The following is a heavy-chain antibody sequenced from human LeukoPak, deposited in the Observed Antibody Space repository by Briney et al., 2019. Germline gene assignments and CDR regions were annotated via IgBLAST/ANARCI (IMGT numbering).Heavy chain of an antibody. D-gene: IGHD6-6*01. CDR2: ISGSGGST. CDR1: GFTFSSYA. J-gene: IGHJ4*02. CDR3: AKGSRSSRPYYFDW. V-gene: IGHV3-23*01. Sequence: PGGSLRLSCAASGFTFSSYAMSWVRQAPGKGLEWVSAISGSGGSTYYADSVKGRLTISRDNSKSMLYLQMNSLRAEDTAMYYCAKGSRSSRPYYFDWWGQGTLVTVSS.